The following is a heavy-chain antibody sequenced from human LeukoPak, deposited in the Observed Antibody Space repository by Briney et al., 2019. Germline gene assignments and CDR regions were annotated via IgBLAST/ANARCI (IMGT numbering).Heavy chain of an antibody. V-gene: IGHV1-46*01. Sequence: ASVKVSCQASGYTFTSYYMHWGRQAPGQGLGGMGIINPSGGSTSCAQKFQGRVTMTRDTSTSTVYMELSSLRSEDTAVYYCARDFTVTGFDYWGQGTLVTVSS. CDR1: GYTFTSYY. J-gene: IGHJ4*02. CDR3: ARDFTVTGFDY. D-gene: IGHD4-17*01. CDR2: INPSGGST.